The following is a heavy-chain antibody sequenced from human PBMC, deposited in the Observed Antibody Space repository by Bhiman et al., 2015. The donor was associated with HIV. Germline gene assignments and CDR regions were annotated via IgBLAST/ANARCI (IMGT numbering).Heavy chain of an antibody. D-gene: IGHD3-3*01. CDR2: INWNGGST. Sequence: EVQLVESGGGVVRPGGSLRLSCAASGFTFDDYGMSWVRQAPGKGLEWVSRINWNGGSTGYADSVKGRFTISRDNAKNSLYLQMNSLRAEDTALYYCARGPSTIFGVVTYYFDYWGQGTLVTVSS. CDR1: GFTFDDYG. CDR3: ARGPSTIFGVVTYYFDY. V-gene: IGHV3-20*04. J-gene: IGHJ4*02.